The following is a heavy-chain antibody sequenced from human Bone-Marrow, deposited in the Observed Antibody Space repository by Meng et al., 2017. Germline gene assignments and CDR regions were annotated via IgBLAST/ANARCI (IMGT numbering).Heavy chain of an antibody. CDR2: INPNSGGT. CDR3: SRDRAYYYDSSGYSRFLDY. D-gene: IGHD3-22*01. V-gene: IGHV1-2*02. CDR1: GYTFTGYY. J-gene: IGHJ4*02. Sequence: ASVKVSFKASGYTFTGYYMHWVRQAPGQGLEWMGWINPNSGGTNYAQKFQGRATMTRDTSIGTAYMELSRLRSNDTAVYYCSRDRAYYYDSSGYSRFLDYWGQGTLVTVSS.